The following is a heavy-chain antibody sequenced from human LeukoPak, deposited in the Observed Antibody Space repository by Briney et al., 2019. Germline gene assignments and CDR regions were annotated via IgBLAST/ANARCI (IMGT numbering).Heavy chain of an antibody. CDR2: INHSGSI. Sequence: SETLSLTCTVYGGSFSGYYWSWIRQPPGKGLEWIGEINHSGSINYNPSLKSRVTISLDTSKNQFSLKVSSVTAADTAVYYCARATFIIGTTSGMDVWGQGTTVTVSS. CDR1: GGSFSGYY. V-gene: IGHV4-34*01. CDR3: ARATFIIGTTSGMDV. D-gene: IGHD1-20*01. J-gene: IGHJ6*02.